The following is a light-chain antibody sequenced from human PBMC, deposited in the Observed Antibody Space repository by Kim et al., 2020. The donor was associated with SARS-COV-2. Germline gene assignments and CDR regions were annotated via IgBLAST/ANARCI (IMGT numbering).Light chain of an antibody. J-gene: IGKJ2*01. CDR1: QSVLHSSNNQNY. CDR3: QQYISTPQT. CDR2: WAS. V-gene: IGKV4-1*01. Sequence: RATINCNSSQSVLHSSNNQNYLAWYQQKPGQPPKLLIYWASTRESGVPDRFSGSGSGTDFTLAISNLQAEDGAVYYCQQYISTPQTFGQGTKLEI.